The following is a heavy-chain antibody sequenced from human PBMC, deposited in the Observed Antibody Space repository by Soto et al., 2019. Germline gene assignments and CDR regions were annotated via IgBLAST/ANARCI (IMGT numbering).Heavy chain of an antibody. CDR1: GYTFTSYG. CDR2: ISAYNGNT. Sequence: ASVKVSCXASGYTFTSYGISWVRQAPGQGLEWMGWISAYNGNTNYAQKLQSRVTMTTDTSTSTAYMELRSLRSDDTAVYYCARGPCGGDCYSYFDPWGQGTLVTVSS. CDR3: ARGPCGGDCYSYFDP. D-gene: IGHD2-21*02. V-gene: IGHV1-18*01. J-gene: IGHJ5*02.